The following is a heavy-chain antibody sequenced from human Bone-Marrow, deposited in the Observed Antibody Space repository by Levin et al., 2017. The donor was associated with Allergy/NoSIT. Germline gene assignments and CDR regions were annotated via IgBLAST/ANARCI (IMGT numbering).Heavy chain of an antibody. CDR1: GGSVSSGPYY. CDR3: ARGRKEGNTGYDFVY. CDR2: ISYSAGS. J-gene: IGHJ4*02. V-gene: IGHV4-61*03. D-gene: IGHD3-16*01. Sequence: MSSETLSLTCTVSGGSVSSGPYYWSWIRQPPGEGLEWIGYISYSAGSNYHPSVKSRVTISLDTSKNHFSLKLTSVTAADTAVYYCARGRKEGNTGYDFVYWGQGTLVTVSS.